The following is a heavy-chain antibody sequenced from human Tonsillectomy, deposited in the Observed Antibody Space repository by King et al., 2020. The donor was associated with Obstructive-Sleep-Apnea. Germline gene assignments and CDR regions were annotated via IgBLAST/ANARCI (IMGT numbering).Heavy chain of an antibody. CDR2: IDWDDDK. CDR1: GFSLSTSGMC. D-gene: IGHD6-19*01. J-gene: IGHJ4*02. CDR3: ARMEYSSGWYIRY. Sequence: TLKESGPALVKPTQTLTLTCNFSGFSLSTSGMCVSWIRQPPGKALEWLARIDWDDDKYYSTVLKTRPTISKDTSKNQVVLTMTNMDPVDTATDYCARMEYSSGWYIRYWGQGTLVTVSS. V-gene: IGHV2-70*11.